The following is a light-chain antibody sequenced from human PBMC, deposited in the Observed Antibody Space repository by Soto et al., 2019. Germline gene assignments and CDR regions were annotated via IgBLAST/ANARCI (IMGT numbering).Light chain of an antibody. CDR2: DAS. V-gene: IGKV3-11*01. Sequence: EIVLTQSPATLSLSPGERATLSCRACQSVSSYLAWYQQKPGQAPRLLIYDASNRATGIPARFSGSGSGTDFTLTISSLEPEDFAVYYCQQRSAFGGGTKVDIK. CDR3: QQRSA. J-gene: IGKJ4*01. CDR1: QSVSSY.